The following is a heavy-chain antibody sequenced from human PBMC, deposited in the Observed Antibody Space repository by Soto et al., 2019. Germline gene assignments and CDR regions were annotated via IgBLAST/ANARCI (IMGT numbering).Heavy chain of an antibody. V-gene: IGHV4-4*02. Sequence: QVQLQESGPGLVKPSGTLSLTCAVSGGSISSSNWWSWVRQPPGKGLEWIGEIYHSGSTNYNPPLKSRVTISVDKSKNQFSLKLSSVTAADTAVYYCAREGDRLDTAMAFDYWGQGTLVTVSS. CDR1: GGSISSSNW. CDR3: AREGDRLDTAMAFDY. CDR2: IYHSGST. D-gene: IGHD5-18*01. J-gene: IGHJ4*02.